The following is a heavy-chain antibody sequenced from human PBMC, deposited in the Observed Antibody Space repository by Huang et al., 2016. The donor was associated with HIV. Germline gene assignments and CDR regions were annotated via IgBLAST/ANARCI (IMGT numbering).Heavy chain of an antibody. CDR1: GFTFSNYG. D-gene: IGHD5-12*01. CDR3: AKDREDSAYQLDY. Sequence: QVQLVESGGGVVQPGRSLRLSCAASGFTFSNYGVHWVRQAPGKGLEGGAAISDDGRYQYYSDSVKGRFTISRDDSQNTLYLQMSSLRAEDTAVYFCAKDREDSAYQLDYWGQGTRVTVSS. V-gene: IGHV3-30*18. CDR2: ISDDGRYQ. J-gene: IGHJ4*02.